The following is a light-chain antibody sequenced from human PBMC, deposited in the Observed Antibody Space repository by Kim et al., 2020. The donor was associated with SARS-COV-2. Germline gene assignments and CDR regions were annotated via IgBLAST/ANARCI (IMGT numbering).Light chain of an antibody. Sequence: LGQTVRITCQGDSLRSYYPSWYQQKPGQAPVLVIYGKNNRPSGIPDRFSGSSSGNTASLTITGAQAEDEADYYCNSRDSSGNHLWVFGGGTKLTVL. CDR2: GKN. CDR1: SLRSYY. CDR3: NSRDSSGNHLWV. V-gene: IGLV3-19*01. J-gene: IGLJ3*02.